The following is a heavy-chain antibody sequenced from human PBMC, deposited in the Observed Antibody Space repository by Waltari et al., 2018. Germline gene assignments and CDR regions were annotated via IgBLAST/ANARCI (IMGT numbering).Heavy chain of an antibody. D-gene: IGHD6-6*01. CDR2: IYSGGST. V-gene: IGHV3-23*03. J-gene: IGHJ2*01. CDR3: AKPARRERYFDL. Sequence: EVQLLESGGGLVQPGGSLRLSCAASGFTFSRPALRWVRQAPGKGLEWVSVIYSGGSTYYADSVKGRFTISRDNSKNTLYLQMNSLRAEDTAVYYCAKPARRERYFDLWGRGTLVTVSS. CDR1: GFTFSRPA.